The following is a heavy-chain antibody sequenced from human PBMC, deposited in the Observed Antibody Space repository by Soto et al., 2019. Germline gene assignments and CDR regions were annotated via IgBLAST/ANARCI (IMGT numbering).Heavy chain of an antibody. CDR3: ARGFLEWLSPSFDY. CDR2: ISAYNGNT. D-gene: IGHD3-3*01. V-gene: IGHV1-18*01. J-gene: IGHJ4*02. Sequence: QVQLVQSGAEVKKPGASVKVSCKASGYTFTSYGIGWLRQAPGQGPEWMGWISAYNGNTNYAQNLQGRVTMTTDTSTSTTDMELRSLRFDDTAVYYCARGFLEWLSPSFDYWGQGTLVAVSS. CDR1: GYTFTSYG.